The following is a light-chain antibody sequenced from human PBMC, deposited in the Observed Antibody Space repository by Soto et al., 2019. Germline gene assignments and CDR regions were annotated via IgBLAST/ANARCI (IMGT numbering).Light chain of an antibody. CDR3: QQYNNWPRS. J-gene: IGKJ3*01. CDR2: GAS. CDR1: QSVSIN. V-gene: IGKV3-15*01. Sequence: EIVMTQSPATLSVSPGERATLSCRASQSVSINLAWYQQKPGQAPRLLIYGASTMATGIPARFSGGGSGTEFTLTISSLQSEDFAFYYCQQYNNWPRSFGPGTKVDIK.